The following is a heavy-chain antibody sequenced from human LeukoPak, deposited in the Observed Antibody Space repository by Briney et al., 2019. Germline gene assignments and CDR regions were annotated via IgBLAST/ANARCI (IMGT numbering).Heavy chain of an antibody. D-gene: IGHD3-22*01. J-gene: IGHJ4*02. CDR3: ARGSNYDSSGYQLYFDY. Sequence: PSETLSLTCAVYGGSFSGYYWSWIRQPPGKGLEWIGGINHSGSTNYNPSLKSRVTISVDTSKNQFSLKLSSVTAADTAVYYCARGSNYDSSGYQLYFDYWGQGTLVTVSS. V-gene: IGHV4-34*01. CDR1: GGSFSGYY. CDR2: INHSGST.